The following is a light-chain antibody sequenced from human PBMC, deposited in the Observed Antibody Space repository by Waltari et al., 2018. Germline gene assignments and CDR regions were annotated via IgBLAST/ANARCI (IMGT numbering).Light chain of an antibody. Sequence: QSVLTQPPSVSGAPGQRVTISCTGSSSNIGAGHDVHWYQHLPGTAPKLLIYGNNNRPAGVPDRCAGSKSGTSASLGSTGLQAEDEADYYCQSYDSSLGGSRVFGTGTKVTVL. V-gene: IGLV1-40*01. CDR3: QSYDSSLGGSRV. CDR2: GNN. J-gene: IGLJ1*01. CDR1: SSNIGAGHD.